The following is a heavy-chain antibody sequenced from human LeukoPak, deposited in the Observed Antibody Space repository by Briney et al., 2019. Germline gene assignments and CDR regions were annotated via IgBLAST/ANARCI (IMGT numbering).Heavy chain of an antibody. D-gene: IGHD4-17*01. V-gene: IGHV3-53*01. J-gene: IGHJ5*02. CDR3: IVFGDSNH. CDR1: GFTGSNNY. CDR2: IHSSGGT. Sequence: GGSLRLSCAASGFTGSNNYMSWVRQAPGKGLEWVSAIHSSGGTYYADSVKGRFTISRNTSKNTLYLQINSLRVEDTAVYYCIVFGDSNHWGQGTLVTVSS.